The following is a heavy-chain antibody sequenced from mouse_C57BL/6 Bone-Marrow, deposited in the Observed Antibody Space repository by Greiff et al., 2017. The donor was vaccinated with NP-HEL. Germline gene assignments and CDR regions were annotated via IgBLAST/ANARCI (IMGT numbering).Heavy chain of an antibody. J-gene: IGHJ4*01. CDR3: TSELTGTDYYAMDY. D-gene: IGHD4-1*01. CDR1: GYTFTDYE. Sequence: VQLQQSGAELVRPGASVTLSCKASGYTFTDYEMHWVKQTPVHGLEWIGAIDPETGGTAYNQKFKGKAILTADKSSSTAYMELRSLTSEDSAVYYCTSELTGTDYYAMDYWGQGTSVTVSS. V-gene: IGHV1-15*01. CDR2: IDPETGGT.